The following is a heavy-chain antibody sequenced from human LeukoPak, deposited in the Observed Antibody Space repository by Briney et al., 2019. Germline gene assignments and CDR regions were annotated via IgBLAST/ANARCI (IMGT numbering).Heavy chain of an antibody. CDR2: IYSGGST. CDR1: GFTVSSNY. Sequence: PGGSLRLSCAASGFTVSSNYMSWVRQAPGKGLEWVSVIYSGGSTYYADSVKGRFTISRHNSKNTLYLQMNSLRAEDTAVYYCAFTYYYDSSGYAFDYWGQGTLVTVSS. CDR3: AFTYYYDSSGYAFDY. D-gene: IGHD3-22*01. J-gene: IGHJ4*02. V-gene: IGHV3-53*01.